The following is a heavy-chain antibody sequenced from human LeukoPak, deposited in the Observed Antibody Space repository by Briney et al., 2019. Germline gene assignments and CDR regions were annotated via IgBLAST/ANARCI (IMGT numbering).Heavy chain of an antibody. CDR2: IYPGDSHT. D-gene: IGHD3-22*01. CDR1: GYTFTSYW. Sequence: GESLKIACKASGYTFTSYWIGWVRQMPGKGLEWMGIIYPGDSHTRYSPSFQGQVTISADKSISTAYLQWSSLKASDTAMYYCARLSTNYYDSSGYTYYFDYWGQGTLVTVSS. V-gene: IGHV5-51*01. J-gene: IGHJ4*02. CDR3: ARLSTNYYDSSGYTYYFDY.